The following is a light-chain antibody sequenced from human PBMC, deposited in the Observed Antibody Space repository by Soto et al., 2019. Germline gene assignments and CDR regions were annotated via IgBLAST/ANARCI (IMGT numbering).Light chain of an antibody. Sequence: QSVLTQPPSVSAAPGQTVTISCSGSSSNVGQESVSCYQSLPGTAPKLLIYDNYKRPSGIPDRFSGSKSGTSATLGITGLQTGDEADYYCGTWDSTLNVWVFGGGTKLTVL. CDR2: DNY. CDR1: SSNVGQES. V-gene: IGLV1-51*01. J-gene: IGLJ3*02. CDR3: GTWDSTLNVWV.